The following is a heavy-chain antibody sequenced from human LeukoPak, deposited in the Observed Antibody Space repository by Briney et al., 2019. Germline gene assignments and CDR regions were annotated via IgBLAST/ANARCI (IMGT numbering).Heavy chain of an antibody. CDR3: VSFYETY. J-gene: IGHJ4*02. V-gene: IGHV3-53*01. CDR2: IYSGGST. D-gene: IGHD2/OR15-2a*01. Sequence: GGSLRLSCAASGFTVGSTYMSWVRQAPGKGLEWVSAIYSGGSTYYADSVKGRFTISKDNAKNTVYLQMNSLRAEDTAVYYCVSFYETYWGRGTLVTVSS. CDR1: GFTVGSTY.